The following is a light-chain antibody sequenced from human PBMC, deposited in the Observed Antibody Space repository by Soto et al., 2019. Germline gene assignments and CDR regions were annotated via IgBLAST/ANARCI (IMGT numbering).Light chain of an antibody. J-gene: IGLJ3*02. CDR1: SGHSSYI. Sequence: QLVVTQSSSASASLGSSVKLTCTLSSGHSSYIIAWHQQQPGKAPRYLMKLEGSGSYNKGSGVPDRFSGSSSGADRYLTISNLQSEDEADYYCETWDSNSLVFGGGTKLTVL. V-gene: IGLV4-60*03. CDR3: ETWDSNSLV. CDR2: LEGSGSY.